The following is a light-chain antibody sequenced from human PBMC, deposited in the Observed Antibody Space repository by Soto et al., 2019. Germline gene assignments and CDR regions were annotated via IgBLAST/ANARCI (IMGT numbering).Light chain of an antibody. Sequence: EIVMTQSPATLSVSPGERATLSCRASQIVSSNLAWYQQKPGQAPRLLNYGASTRATGIPARFSGSGSGTEFTLTISSLQSEYFAVYYFQQYNNWYTFGQGTNLEIK. CDR1: QIVSSN. CDR2: GAS. CDR3: QQYNNWYT. V-gene: IGKV3-15*01. J-gene: IGKJ2*01.